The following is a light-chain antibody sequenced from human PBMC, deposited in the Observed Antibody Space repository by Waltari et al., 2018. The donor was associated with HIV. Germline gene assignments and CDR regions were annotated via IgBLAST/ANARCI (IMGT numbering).Light chain of an antibody. Sequence: QSVLTHPPSASGTPGQRVTISCSGSSSNIESNYVSWYQQLPGTAPKLLIYRNKQRPSGVPDRFSGSKSGTSASVAISGLRAEDEADYYCAAWDDSHYVFGTGTKVTVL. J-gene: IGLJ1*01. V-gene: IGLV1-47*01. CDR3: AAWDDSHYV. CDR1: SSNIESNY. CDR2: RNK.